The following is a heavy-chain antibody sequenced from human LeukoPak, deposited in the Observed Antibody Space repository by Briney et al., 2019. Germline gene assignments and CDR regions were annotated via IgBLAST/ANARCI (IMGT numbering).Heavy chain of an antibody. D-gene: IGHD5-24*01. Sequence: GGSLRLSCAASGFTFSSYGMHWVRQAPGKGLEWVAVISYDGSNKYYADSVKGRFTISRDNSKNTLYLQMNSLRAEDTAVYYCAKVAQQMATIDYFDYWGQGTLVTVSS. CDR1: GFTFSSYG. V-gene: IGHV3-30*18. J-gene: IGHJ4*02. CDR3: AKVAQQMATIDYFDY. CDR2: ISYDGSNK.